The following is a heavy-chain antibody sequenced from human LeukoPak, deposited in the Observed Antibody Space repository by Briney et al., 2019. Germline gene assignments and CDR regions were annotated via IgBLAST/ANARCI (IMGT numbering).Heavy chain of an antibody. V-gene: IGHV3-30*04. J-gene: IGHJ3*02. D-gene: IGHD3-10*01. CDR2: ISYDGSNK. CDR1: GFTFRNYA. CDR3: ARVQGQNYGPLDHAFEI. Sequence: GGSLRLSCAASGFTFRNYAMHWVRQAPGKGLEWVAVISYDGSNKYYTDSVKGRFTISRDNSKNTLYLQIDSLRPEDTAVFYCARVQGQNYGPLDHAFEIWGQGTMVTVSS.